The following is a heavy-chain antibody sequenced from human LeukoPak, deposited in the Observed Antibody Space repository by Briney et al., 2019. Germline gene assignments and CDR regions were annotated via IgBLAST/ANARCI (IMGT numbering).Heavy chain of an antibody. J-gene: IGHJ6*03. V-gene: IGHV4-61*02. CDR3: ARGMLYYDILTGYRDYYMDV. CDR1: GGSISSGSYY. Sequence: SETLSLTCTVSGGSISSGSYYWSWIRQPAGKGLEWIGRIYTSGSTNYNPSLKSRVTISVDTSKNQFSLKLSSVTAADTAVYYCARGMLYYDILTGYRDYYMDVWGKGTTVTISS. CDR2: IYTSGST. D-gene: IGHD3-9*01.